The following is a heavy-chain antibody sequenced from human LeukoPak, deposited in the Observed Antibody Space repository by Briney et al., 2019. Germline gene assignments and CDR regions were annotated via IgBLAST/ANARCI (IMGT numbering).Heavy chain of an antibody. CDR1: GYTFTDYY. CDR3: ATLLAVAGSAS. D-gene: IGHD6-19*01. J-gene: IGHJ4*02. V-gene: IGHV1-69-2*01. Sequence: AAPVKVSCKVSGYTFTDYYMHWVQQAPGKGLEWMGLVDPEDGETIYAEKFQGRVTITADTSTDTAYMELSSLRSEDTAEYYCATLLAVAGSASWGQGTLVTVSS. CDR2: VDPEDGET.